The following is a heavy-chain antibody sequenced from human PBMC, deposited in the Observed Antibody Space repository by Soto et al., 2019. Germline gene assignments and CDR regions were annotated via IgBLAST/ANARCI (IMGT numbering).Heavy chain of an antibody. CDR2: IIPIFGTA. CDR1: GGTFSSYA. J-gene: IGHJ6*02. V-gene: IGHV1-69*01. CDR3: ARYHYCSSTSCYTYYYYGMDV. D-gene: IGHD2-2*02. Sequence: QVQLVQSGAEVKKPGSSVKVSCKASGGTFSSYAISWVRQAPGQGLEWMGGIIPIFGTANYAQKFQGRVTITADESTSTAYMELSSLRSEDTAVYYCARYHYCSSTSCYTYYYYGMDVWGQGNTVTVSS.